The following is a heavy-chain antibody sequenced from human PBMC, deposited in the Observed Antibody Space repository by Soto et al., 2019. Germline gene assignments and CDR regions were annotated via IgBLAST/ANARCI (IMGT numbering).Heavy chain of an antibody. J-gene: IGHJ5*02. CDR2: ISGYNGVT. CDR1: GYTFTNYG. Sequence: QIQLVQSGAEVKQPGASVKVSCHASGYTFTNYGITWVRQAPGQGLEWMGWISGYNGVTDYAQKFQGRVTMTIDTSTNTAYMDLRSLTSDDTAVYYCAKSGGWCDPWGQGTLVTVSS. CDR3: AKSGGWCDP. V-gene: IGHV1-18*01. D-gene: IGHD3-16*01.